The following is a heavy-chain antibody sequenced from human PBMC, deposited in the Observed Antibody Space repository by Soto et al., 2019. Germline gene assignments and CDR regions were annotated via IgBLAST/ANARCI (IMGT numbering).Heavy chain of an antibody. D-gene: IGHD3-10*01. Sequence: PSESLALGSTVCGGSISSGEDDGSLIRQPPGKGLEWIGYIYYSGSTYYNPSLKSRVTISVDTSKNQFSLKLSSVTAADTAVYYCARDSYYGSGSYPYWGQGTLVTVSS. V-gene: IGHV4-30-4*01. CDR3: ARDSYYGSGSYPY. CDR1: GGSISSGEDD. CDR2: IYYSGST. J-gene: IGHJ4*02.